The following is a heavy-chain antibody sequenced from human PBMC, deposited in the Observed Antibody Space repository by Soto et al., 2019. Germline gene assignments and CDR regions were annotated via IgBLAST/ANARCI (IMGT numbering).Heavy chain of an antibody. V-gene: IGHV3-49*03. D-gene: IGHD6-6*01. J-gene: IGHJ4*02. CDR1: GFTFGDYA. Sequence: LRLSCTASGFTFGDYAMSWFRQAPGKGLEWVGFIRSKAYGGTTEYAASVKGRFTISRDDSKSIAYLQMDSLKTEDTAVYYCTRDLEQLVVFDYWGQGTLVTVSS. CDR3: TRDLEQLVVFDY. CDR2: IRSKAYGGTT.